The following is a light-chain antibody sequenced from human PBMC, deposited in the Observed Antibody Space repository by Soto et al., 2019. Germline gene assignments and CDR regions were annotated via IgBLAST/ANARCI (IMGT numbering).Light chain of an antibody. CDR3: QQYYSLPPT. V-gene: IGKV4-1*01. Sequence: DIVMTQSLESLAVSLGERATINCKSSQSVLYSSTNKNYLAWYQQKEGHPPRLLIYWAFTRESGVPDRFSGSGSGTDFTLTISSLQAEDVAVYYCQQYYSLPPTFGGGTKVEIK. J-gene: IGKJ4*01. CDR2: WAF. CDR1: QSVLYSSTNKNY.